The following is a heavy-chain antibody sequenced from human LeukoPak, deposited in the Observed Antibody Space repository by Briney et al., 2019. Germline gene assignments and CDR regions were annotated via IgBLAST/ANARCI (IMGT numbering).Heavy chain of an antibody. V-gene: IGHV3-30*18. CDR1: GFTFSSYG. J-gene: IGHJ4*02. CDR3: AKIGRTIGGFDY. Sequence: GGSLRLSCAASGFTFSSYGMHWVRQAPGKGLEWVAVISYDGSNKYYADSVKGRFTISRDNSKNTLYLQMNSLRAEDTALYYCAKIGRTIGGFDYWGQGTLVTVSS. CDR2: ISYDGSNK. D-gene: IGHD2-2*01.